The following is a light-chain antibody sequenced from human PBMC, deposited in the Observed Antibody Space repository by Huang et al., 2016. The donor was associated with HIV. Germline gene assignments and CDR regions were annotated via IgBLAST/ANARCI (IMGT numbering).Light chain of an antibody. CDR1: QDIRDY. CDR2: AAS. CDR3: QKYNSAPYT. J-gene: IGKJ2*01. Sequence: DIHMTQSPSSLSSSVGDRVSITCRASQDIRDYLAWYQQKPGTAPKILISAASPLQSGVPSRFSGSGYETDFTLTIGSLQPEDVATYYCQKYNSAPYTFGQGTKLEIK. V-gene: IGKV1-27*01.